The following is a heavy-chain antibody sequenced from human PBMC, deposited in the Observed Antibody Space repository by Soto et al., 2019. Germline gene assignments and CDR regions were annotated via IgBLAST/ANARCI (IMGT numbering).Heavy chain of an antibody. CDR2: IPQEGSDG. CDR1: GFTLSMYS. J-gene: IGHJ6*02. V-gene: IGHV3-7*03. CDR3: ARDQLILPAHDFFYGSDV. D-gene: IGHD2-21*02. Sequence: DVQLEESGGRLVQPGESLRLSCEVSGFTLSMYSMTWVRQAPGKGLEWVAKIPQEGSDGHYVDSVKSRFTISRDNAKKSLYLQMNSLRAEDTAVYYCARDQLILPAHDFFYGSDVWGQGAKVTVSS.